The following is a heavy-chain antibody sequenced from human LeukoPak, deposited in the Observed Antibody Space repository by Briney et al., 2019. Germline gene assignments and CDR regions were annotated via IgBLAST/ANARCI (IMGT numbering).Heavy chain of an antibody. CDR1: GFSFSDYY. Sequence: PGGSLRLSCAASGFSFSDYYMTWIRQAPGKRLEWISYISTSTKTIYYSDSVKGRFTISRDNAKNSLYLQMDGLRAEDTAVYYCARAYYRDSSAYHIFDCWGQGTLVTVSS. D-gene: IGHD3-22*01. J-gene: IGHJ4*02. CDR3: ARAYYRDSSAYHIFDC. V-gene: IGHV3-11*01. CDR2: ISTSTKTI.